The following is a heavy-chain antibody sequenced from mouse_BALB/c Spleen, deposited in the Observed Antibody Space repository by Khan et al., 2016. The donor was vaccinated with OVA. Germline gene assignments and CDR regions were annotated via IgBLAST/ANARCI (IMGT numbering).Heavy chain of an antibody. CDR2: IKYSGIT. D-gene: IGHD1-1*01. V-gene: IGHV3-2*02. J-gene: IGHJ2*01. CDR3: ARSETNSTVIITHFDV. CDR1: GYSITSDYA. Sequence: EVQLQESGPGLVKPSQSLSLTCTVTGYSITSDYAWNWIRQFPGNRLEWIGYIKYSGITSNNPSLKSRISITRDTSKNQFFLQLNSVTTEYTATCSCARSETNSTVIITHFDVWGQGTTLTVSS.